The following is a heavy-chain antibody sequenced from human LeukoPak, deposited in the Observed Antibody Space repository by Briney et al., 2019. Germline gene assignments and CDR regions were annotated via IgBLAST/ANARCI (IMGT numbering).Heavy chain of an antibody. CDR3: ARDTSMAGTGPHFDY. CDR1: GLIFRSHW. CDR2: LNLDGSTI. V-gene: IGHV3-74*01. J-gene: IGHJ4*02. Sequence: GGSLRLSCGESGLIFRSHWMHWVLQAPGNGLVWIARLNLDGSTIDYADSVKGRFTISRDNAKSTLYLQMNSLRAEDTAVYYCARDTSMAGTGPHFDYWGQGTLVTVSS. D-gene: IGHD6-19*01.